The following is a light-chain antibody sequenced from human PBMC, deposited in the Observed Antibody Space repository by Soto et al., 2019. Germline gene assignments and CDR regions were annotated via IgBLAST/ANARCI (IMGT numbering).Light chain of an antibody. Sequence: EIVMTQSPATLSVSPGERATLSCRASQSVSSNLAWYQQKPGQAPRLLIYGASTRATGIPARFSGSGSGTEFTLTISSLQSEDFAVYYCQQYNNWPPNTFGQGTKVDTK. J-gene: IGKJ2*01. CDR1: QSVSSN. CDR2: GAS. CDR3: QQYNNWPPNT. V-gene: IGKV3-15*01.